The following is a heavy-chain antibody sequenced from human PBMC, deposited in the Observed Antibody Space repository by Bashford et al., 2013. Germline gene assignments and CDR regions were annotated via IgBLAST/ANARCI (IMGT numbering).Heavy chain of an antibody. Sequence: PSETLSLTCTVSGGSISSGSYYWSWIRQPAGKGLEWIGRIYTSGSTNYNPSLKSRVTMSVDTSKNQFSLKLSSVTAADTAVYYCARLPSTVTTSLYYYYGMDVVGPRDHGHRLL. CDR2: IYTSGST. J-gene: IGHJ6*02. CDR3: ARLPSTVTTSLYYYYGMDV. D-gene: IGHD4-17*01. CDR1: GGSISSGSYY. V-gene: IGHV4-61*02.